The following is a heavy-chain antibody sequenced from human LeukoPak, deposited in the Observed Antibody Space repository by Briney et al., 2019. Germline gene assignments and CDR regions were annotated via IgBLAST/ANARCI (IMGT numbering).Heavy chain of an antibody. CDR2: IYYSGST. V-gene: IGHV4-59*08. Sequence: SETLSLTCTVSGDSISTYYWTWIRQSPGKGLEWLGYIYYSGSTNYNPSLKSRVTMSVDTSKNQFSLKLSSVTAADTAVYYCARHYIASGGGDAFDIWGQGTMVTVSS. J-gene: IGHJ3*02. D-gene: IGHD6-13*01. CDR1: GDSISTYY. CDR3: ARHYIASGGGDAFDI.